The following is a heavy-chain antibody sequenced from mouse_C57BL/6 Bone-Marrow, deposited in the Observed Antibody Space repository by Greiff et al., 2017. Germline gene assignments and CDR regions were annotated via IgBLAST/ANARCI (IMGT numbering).Heavy chain of an antibody. V-gene: IGHV10-1*01. CDR2: IRSKSNNYAT. CDR3: VSPDYYGGSYGFAY. CDR1: GFSFNTYV. D-gene: IGHD1-1*01. Sequence: EVHLVESGGGLVQPKASLKLSCAASGFSFNTYVMNWVRQAPGQGLEWVARIRSKSNNYATYYADSVKDRFTISRDDSESMLYLQMNNLKTEDTARYYWVSPDYYGGSYGFAYWGQGTLVAVSA. J-gene: IGHJ3*01.